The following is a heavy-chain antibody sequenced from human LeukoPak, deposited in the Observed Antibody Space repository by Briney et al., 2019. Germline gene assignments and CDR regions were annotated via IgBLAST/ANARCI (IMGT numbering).Heavy chain of an antibody. CDR1: GGSISSGGYS. CDR2: IYHSGST. D-gene: IGHD1-26*01. V-gene: IGHV4-30-2*01. CDR3: ARLLYSGRRGAFDI. Sequence: SETLSLTCAVSGGSISSGGYSWSWIRQPPGKGLEWIGEIYHSGSTNYNPSLKSRVTISVDKSKNQFSLKLSSVTAADTAVYYCARLLYSGRRGAFDIWGQGTMVTVSS. J-gene: IGHJ3*02.